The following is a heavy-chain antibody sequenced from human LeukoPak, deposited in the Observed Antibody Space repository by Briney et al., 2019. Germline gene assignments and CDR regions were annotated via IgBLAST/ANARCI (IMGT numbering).Heavy chain of an antibody. D-gene: IGHD2-8*02. Sequence: SGPTLVNPTQTLTLTCTFSGLSLTTIGVGVGWIRQPPGKALEWLAIDYWNDDKRYSPSLKSRLTITKDTSNTQSVLSMTNMDPVDTATYYCAHRHSTGHFDYWGQGALVTVSS. CDR1: GLSLTTIGVG. CDR2: DYWNDDK. V-gene: IGHV2-5*01. J-gene: IGHJ4*02. CDR3: AHRHSTGHFDY.